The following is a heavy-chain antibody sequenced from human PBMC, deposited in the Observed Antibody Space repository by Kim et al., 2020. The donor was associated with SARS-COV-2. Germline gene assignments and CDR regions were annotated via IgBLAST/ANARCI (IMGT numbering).Heavy chain of an antibody. Sequence: SETLSLTCTVSGGSISSSSYYWGWIRQPPGKGLEWIGSIYYSGSTYYNPSLKSRVTISVDTSKNQFSLKLSSVTAADTAVYYCASIGRPFIVVVTAWDYWGQGTLVTVSS. V-gene: IGHV4-39*07. D-gene: IGHD2-21*02. J-gene: IGHJ4*02. CDR3: ASIGRPFIVVVTAWDY. CDR2: IYYSGST. CDR1: GGSISSSSYY.